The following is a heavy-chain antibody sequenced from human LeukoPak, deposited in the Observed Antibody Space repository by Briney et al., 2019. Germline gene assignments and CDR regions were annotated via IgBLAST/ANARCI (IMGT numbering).Heavy chain of an antibody. J-gene: IGHJ3*02. V-gene: IGHV1-46*01. CDR1: GYTFTSYY. Sequence: ASVKVSCKASGYTFTSYYMHWVRQAPGQGLEWMGIVNPSGGSTSYAQKFQGRVTMTRDTSTSTVYMELSSLRSEDTAVYYCAKDREYSYVYDAFDIWGQGTLVTVSS. CDR2: VNPSGGST. D-gene: IGHD3-16*01. CDR3: AKDREYSYVYDAFDI.